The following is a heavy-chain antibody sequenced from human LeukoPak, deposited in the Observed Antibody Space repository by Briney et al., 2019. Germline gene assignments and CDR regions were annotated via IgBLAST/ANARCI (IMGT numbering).Heavy chain of an antibody. CDR3: ARREYSSSSFYYYYGMDV. CDR1: GGTFSSYA. Sequence: AAVEVSCKASGGTFSSYAISWVRQAPGQGLEWMGGNIPIFGTANYAQKFQGRVTITADESTSTAYMELSSLRSEDTAVYYCARREYSSSSFYYYYGMDVWGQGTTVTVSS. CDR2: NIPIFGTA. J-gene: IGHJ6*02. D-gene: IGHD6-6*01. V-gene: IGHV1-69*13.